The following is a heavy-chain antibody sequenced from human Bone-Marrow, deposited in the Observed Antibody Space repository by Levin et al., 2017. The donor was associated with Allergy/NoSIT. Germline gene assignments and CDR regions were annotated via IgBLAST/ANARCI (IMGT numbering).Heavy chain of an antibody. Sequence: HPGGSLRLSCAASGFTFNAYSMSWVRQAPGKGLEWVSTLTPGGDSTYYADAVKGRFTISRDNAKSTLFLQMNSVRVEDTAVYYCARFAGASTGNFAYNIWGQGTKVTVSS. CDR1: GFTFNAYS. V-gene: IGHV3-23*01. CDR2: LTPGGDST. D-gene: IGHD2-8*02. CDR3: ARFAGASTGNFAYNI. J-gene: IGHJ3*02.